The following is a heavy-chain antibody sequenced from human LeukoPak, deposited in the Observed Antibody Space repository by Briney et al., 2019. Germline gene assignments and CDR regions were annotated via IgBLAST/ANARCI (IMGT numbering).Heavy chain of an antibody. CDR1: GFTFSSYG. Sequence: GGSLRLSCAASGFTFSSYGMHWVRQAPGKGLEWVAVISYDGSNKYYADSVKGRFTISRDNAKNSLYLQMNSLRDEDTAVYYCARESYYYDSSGYLLLHYYYYYMDVWGKGTTVTVSS. V-gene: IGHV3-30*03. J-gene: IGHJ6*03. CDR3: ARESYYYDSSGYLLLHYYYYYMDV. D-gene: IGHD3-22*01. CDR2: ISYDGSNK.